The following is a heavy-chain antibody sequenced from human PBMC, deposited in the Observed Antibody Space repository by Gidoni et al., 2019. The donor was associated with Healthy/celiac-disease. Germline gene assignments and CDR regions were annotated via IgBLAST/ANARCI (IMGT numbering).Heavy chain of an antibody. D-gene: IGHD2-15*01. CDR3: AKGQGDIVVVVAADFDY. CDR2: ISGSGGST. Sequence: EVQLVESGGGLVQPGGSLRTSCAASGFTFRSDAKSWVRQAPGKRLEWVSDISGSGGSTYYADSVKGRFTIARDKSKNTLYLQMNSLRAEDTAVYYCAKGQGDIVVVVAADFDYWGQGTLVTVSS. V-gene: IGHV3-23*04. CDR1: GFTFRSDA. J-gene: IGHJ4*02.